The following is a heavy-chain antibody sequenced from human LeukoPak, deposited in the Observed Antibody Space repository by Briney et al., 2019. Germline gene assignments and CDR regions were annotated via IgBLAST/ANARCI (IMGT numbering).Heavy chain of an antibody. V-gene: IGHV4-39*07. Sequence: SETLSLTGTVSGGSISSSSYYWGWIRQPPGKGLEWIGSIYYSGSTYYNPSLKSRVTISVDTSKNQFSLKLSSVTAADTAVYYCARGRGYCSGGSCRHRVYYYMDVWGKGTTVTVSS. D-gene: IGHD2-15*01. CDR3: ARGRGYCSGGSCRHRVYYYMDV. J-gene: IGHJ6*03. CDR2: IYYSGST. CDR1: GGSISSSSYY.